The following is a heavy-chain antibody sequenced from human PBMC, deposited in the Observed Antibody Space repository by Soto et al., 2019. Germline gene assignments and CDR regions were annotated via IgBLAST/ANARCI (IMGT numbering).Heavy chain of an antibody. CDR2: IYYSGST. CDR1: GGSISSSSYY. J-gene: IGHJ4*02. D-gene: IGHD2-2*01. CDR3: ARRYCSRTSCYRAAGFFDS. V-gene: IGHV4-39*01. Sequence: QLQLQESGPGLVKPSETLSLTCTVSGGSISSSSYYWGWIRQPPGKGLEWIGSIYYSGSTYYNPSLKSRVTISVDTSKTQFSLELRSVTAADTAVYYCARRYCSRTSCYRAAGFFDSWGQGTLVTVSS.